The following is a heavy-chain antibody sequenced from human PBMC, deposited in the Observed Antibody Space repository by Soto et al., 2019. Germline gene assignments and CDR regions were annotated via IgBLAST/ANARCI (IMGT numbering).Heavy chain of an antibody. V-gene: IGHV4-61*01. D-gene: IGHD3-22*01. CDR1: GGSVSSGSYY. CDR2: IYYSGST. CDR3: ARERNYYDSSGYYGAAFDI. J-gene: IGHJ3*02. Sequence: PSETLSLTCTVSGGSVSSGSYYWSWIRQPPGKGLEWIGYIYYSGSTNYNPSLKSRVTISVDTSKNQFSLKLSSVTAADTAVYYCARERNYYDSSGYYGAAFDIWGQGTMDTVSS.